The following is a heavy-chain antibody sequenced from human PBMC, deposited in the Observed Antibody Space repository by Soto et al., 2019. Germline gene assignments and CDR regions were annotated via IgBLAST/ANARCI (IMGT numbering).Heavy chain of an antibody. J-gene: IGHJ4*02. V-gene: IGHV5-51*01. Sequence: PGESLKISCKGSGYNFAGYWIAWVRQMPGKGLELMGIIYPSDSDTRYRPSFQGQVTISADKSISSAYLQWSSLRASDTAMYYCARGGVSTHLFAYWRQGTPVTVSS. CDR1: GYNFAGYW. CDR3: ARGGVSTHLFAY. CDR2: IYPSDSDT.